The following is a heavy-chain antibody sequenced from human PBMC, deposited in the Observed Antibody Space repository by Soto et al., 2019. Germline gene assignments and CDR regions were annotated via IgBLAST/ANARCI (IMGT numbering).Heavy chain of an antibody. J-gene: IGHJ4*02. D-gene: IGHD3-22*01. CDR3: ARSFYYESRSYFTYYFDY. CDR1: GGSISRYY. CDR2: LYYSGTT. Sequence: PSETLSLTCTVSGGSISRYYWSWIRQPPGKGLEWVGYLYYSGTTFYNPSLRSRVTISVDTSKNQFSLRLSSVTAADTAVYYCARSFYYESRSYFTYYFDYWGQGALVTVSS. V-gene: IGHV4-59*12.